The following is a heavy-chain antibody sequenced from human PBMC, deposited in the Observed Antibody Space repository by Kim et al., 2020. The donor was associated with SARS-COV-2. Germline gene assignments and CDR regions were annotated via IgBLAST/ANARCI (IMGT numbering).Heavy chain of an antibody. J-gene: IGHJ4*02. CDR2: ISISSSTI. Sequence: GGSLRLSCAASGFTFSSYSMNWVRQAPGKGLEWVSYISISSSTIYYADSVKGRFTVSRDNAKNSLYLQMNSLRDEDTAVYYCARDRRVEGGGLGYWGQGTLVTVSS. CDR3: ARDRRVEGGGLGY. V-gene: IGHV3-48*02. CDR1: GFTFSSYS. D-gene: IGHD2-15*01.